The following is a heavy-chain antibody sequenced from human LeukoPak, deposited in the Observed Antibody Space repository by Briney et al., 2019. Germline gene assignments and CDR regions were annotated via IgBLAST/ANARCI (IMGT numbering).Heavy chain of an antibody. CDR1: GFTLSSYW. J-gene: IGHJ4*02. CDR3: VRDGDTSGYTN. V-gene: IGHV3-7*01. CDR2: IKQDGSEK. Sequence: GGSLSLSCAASGFTLSSYWMHWVRQAPGKGLEWVANIKQDGSEKYYVDSVKGRFTISRDNAKNSLYLQMNSLRAEDTAVYSCVRDGDTSGYTNWGQGTLVTVSS. D-gene: IGHD3-22*01.